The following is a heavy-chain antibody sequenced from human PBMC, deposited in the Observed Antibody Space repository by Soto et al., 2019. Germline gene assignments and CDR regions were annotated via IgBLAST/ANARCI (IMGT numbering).Heavy chain of an antibody. D-gene: IGHD6-19*01. CDR1: GGPFTSFA. CDR3: ASPRGYRGGWYTYFDY. J-gene: IGHJ4*02. CDR2: IVPLLGSA. V-gene: IGHV1-69*01. Sequence: QVLLVQSGAEVKKPGSSVRVSCEASGGPFTSFAFSWVRQAPGQGLEWMGGIVPLLGSANYARNFQDRVTITADESTSTAFMELSSLRSQDTAVYYCASPRGYRGGWYTYFDYWGQGTLVTVSS.